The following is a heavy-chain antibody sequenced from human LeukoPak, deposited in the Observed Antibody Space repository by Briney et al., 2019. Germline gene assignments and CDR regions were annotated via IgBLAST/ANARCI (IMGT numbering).Heavy chain of an antibody. V-gene: IGHV4-59*12. CDR1: GGSISSYY. CDR2: IYYSGST. D-gene: IGHD3-10*01. Sequence: PSETLSLTCTVSGGSISSYYWSWIRQPPGKGLEWIGYIYYSGSTNYNPSLKSRVTISVDTSKNQFSLKLSSVTAADTAVYYCARSPVRVRLHAFDIWGQGTMVTVSS. CDR3: ARSPVRVRLHAFDI. J-gene: IGHJ3*02.